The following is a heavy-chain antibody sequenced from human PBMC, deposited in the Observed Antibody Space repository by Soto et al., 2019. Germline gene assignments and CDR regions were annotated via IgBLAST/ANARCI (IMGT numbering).Heavy chain of an antibody. CDR2: MNTNSGKS. CDR3: ARRIPPNRGRFEP. J-gene: IGHJ5*02. D-gene: IGHD3-10*01. CDR1: GYTFTSYD. Sequence: QVQLVQSGAEVKKPGASVKVSCKASGYTFTSYDINWVRQATGQGLEWMGWMNTNSGKSASAQKFRGRFTMTRNTFINTAYMELSSLRSEDTAVYYCARRIPPNRGRFEPWGQGTLVIVSS. V-gene: IGHV1-8*01.